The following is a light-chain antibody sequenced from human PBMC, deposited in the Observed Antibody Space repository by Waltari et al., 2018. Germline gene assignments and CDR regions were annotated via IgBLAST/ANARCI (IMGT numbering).Light chain of an antibody. J-gene: IGKJ2*01. V-gene: IGKV4-1*01. CDR1: QSVLYNSDNRNF. Sequence: DIVLTQSPDSLAVSLGERATINCKSSQSVLYNSDNRNFLAWYQQKPGHPPKQLIYWASTRESGVPDRFSGSGSATDFTLTISSLQAEDVAVYYCHQYYSTPQTFGQGTKLEIK. CDR2: WAS. CDR3: HQYYSTPQT.